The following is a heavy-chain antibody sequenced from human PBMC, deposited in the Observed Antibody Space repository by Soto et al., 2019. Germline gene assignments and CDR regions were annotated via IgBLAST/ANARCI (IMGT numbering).Heavy chain of an antibody. J-gene: IGHJ5*02. CDR1: GFSLTTSGEG. D-gene: IGHD6-6*01. V-gene: IGHV2-5*02. CDR3: AHRAEAARPFDP. CDR2: IYWDDDK. Sequence: QITLKESGPTLVKPTQTLTLTCTFSGFSLTTSGEGVGWIRQPPGKALEWLALIYWDDDKRYSPSLESRLTIPKDTSKSQVVLTITNMDPVDTATYYSAHRAEAARPFDPWGQGTLVTVSS.